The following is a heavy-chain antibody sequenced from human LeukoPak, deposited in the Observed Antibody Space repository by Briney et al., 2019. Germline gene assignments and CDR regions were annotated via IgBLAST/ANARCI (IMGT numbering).Heavy chain of an antibody. V-gene: IGHV4-31*03. Sequence: SSETLSLTCTVSGGSISSGNYYWNWIRQFPGKGLEWIGYMHYSGGTYDNPSLKSRVTISVDTSNNHFSLELTSVTAADTAIYYCARGAGTYGDNWFDPWGQGTLVTVSS. CDR3: ARGAGTYGDNWFDP. J-gene: IGHJ5*02. D-gene: IGHD1-26*01. CDR2: MHYSGGT. CDR1: GGSISSGNYY.